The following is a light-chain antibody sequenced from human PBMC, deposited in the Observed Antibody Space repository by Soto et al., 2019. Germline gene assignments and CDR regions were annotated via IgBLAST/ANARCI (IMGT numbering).Light chain of an antibody. CDR3: QQRSNWPSIT. CDR1: QSVGNY. CDR2: DAS. Sequence: EILLTQSPATLSLSPGERATLSCRASQSVGNYLAWYQHKPGQAPRLLIYDASSRAPGIPARFSGSGSGTDFTLTISSREAEDSADYYCQQRSNWPSITFGQGTRLEIK. V-gene: IGKV3-11*01. J-gene: IGKJ5*01.